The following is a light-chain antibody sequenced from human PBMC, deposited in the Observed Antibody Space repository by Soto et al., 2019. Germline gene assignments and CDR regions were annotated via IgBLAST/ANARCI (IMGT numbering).Light chain of an antibody. CDR3: QQGHNWAHT. CDR1: QSINSE. V-gene: IGKV3-15*01. Sequence: EIVMTQSPATLSLSPGERAALSCRASQSINSELAWYQQKPGQPPRLLIYGASTRATGVPARFTGSESGSEFTLTISGLQSEDFAVYYCQQGHNWAHTFCQGDRLEI. J-gene: IGKJ2*01. CDR2: GAS.